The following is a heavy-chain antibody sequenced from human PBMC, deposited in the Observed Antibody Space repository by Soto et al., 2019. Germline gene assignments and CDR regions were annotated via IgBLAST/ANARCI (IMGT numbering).Heavy chain of an antibody. J-gene: IGHJ4*02. CDR1: GYTFTSYD. D-gene: IGHD2-15*01. CDR2: MNPNSGNT. CDR3: AREDCSGGSCYSGLDY. V-gene: IGHV1-8*01. Sequence: QVQLVQSGAEVKKPGASVKVSCKASGYTFTSYDINWVRQATGQGREWMGWMNPNSGNTGYAQKLQGRVTITADESTSTAYMELSSLRSEDTAVYYCAREDCSGGSCYSGLDYWGQGTLVTVSS.